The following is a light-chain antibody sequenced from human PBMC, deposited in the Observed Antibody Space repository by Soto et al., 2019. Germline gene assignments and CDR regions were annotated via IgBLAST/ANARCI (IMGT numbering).Light chain of an antibody. Sequence: DIPLTQSPSTLSASVANGVIIXCRASQSISSWLAWYQQKPGKAPKLLIYDASSLESGVPSRFSGSGSGTEFTLTISSLQPDDFATYYCQQYNSYSTFGQGTKVDIK. CDR2: DAS. CDR3: QQYNSYST. J-gene: IGKJ1*01. V-gene: IGKV1-5*01. CDR1: QSISSW.